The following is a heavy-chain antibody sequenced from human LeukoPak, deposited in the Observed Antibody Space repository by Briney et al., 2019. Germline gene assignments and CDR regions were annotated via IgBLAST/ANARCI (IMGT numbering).Heavy chain of an antibody. Sequence: GGSLRLSCAASGFTFSSYGMSWVRQAPGKGLEWVSAISGSGGSTYYADSVKGRFTISRDNSKNTLYLQMNSLRAEDTAVYYCAGSYYYGSGSYLHYWGQGTLVTVSS. CDR2: ISGSGGST. V-gene: IGHV3-23*01. CDR3: AGSYYYGSGSYLHY. CDR1: GFTFSSYG. J-gene: IGHJ4*02. D-gene: IGHD3-10*01.